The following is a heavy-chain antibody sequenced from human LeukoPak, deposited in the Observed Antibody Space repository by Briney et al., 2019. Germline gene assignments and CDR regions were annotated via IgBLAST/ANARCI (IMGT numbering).Heavy chain of an antibody. CDR3: AKSHSVEQRGYFDY. CDR1: GFTFSSYA. Sequence: GGSLRLSCAASGFTFSSYAMSWVRQAPGKGLEWVSAISGSGGSTYHADSVKGRFTISRDNSKDTLYVQLNNLRAEDAAVYYCAKSHSVEQRGYFDYWGQGTLVTVSS. J-gene: IGHJ4*02. V-gene: IGHV3-23*01. D-gene: IGHD1/OR15-1a*01. CDR2: ISGSGGST.